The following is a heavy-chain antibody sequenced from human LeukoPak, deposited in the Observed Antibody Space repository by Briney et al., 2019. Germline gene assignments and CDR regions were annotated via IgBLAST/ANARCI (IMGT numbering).Heavy chain of an antibody. D-gene: IGHD6-6*01. CDR3: ARDWGVSARPGYMDV. CDR2: INHSGST. V-gene: IGHV4-34*01. CDR1: GGSFSGYY. J-gene: IGHJ6*03. Sequence: SETLSLTCAVYGGSFSGYYWSWIRQPPGKGLEWIGEINHSGSTNYNPSLKSRVTISVDTSKNQFSLKLSSVTAADTAVYYCARDWGVSARPGYMDVWGKGTTVTVSS.